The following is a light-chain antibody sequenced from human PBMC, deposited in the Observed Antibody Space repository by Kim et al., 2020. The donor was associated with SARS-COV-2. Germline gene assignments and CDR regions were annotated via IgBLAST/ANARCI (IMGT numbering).Light chain of an antibody. Sequence: HSVLTQPPSASGTPGQRVTISCSGSRSNIGSNYVYWYQQLPGAAPKLLIYENYQRPSGVPDRFSGSKSGTSASLAISGLRSEDEADYYCAAWDDSLSVHYFFGTGTKVTVL. CDR3: AAWDDSLSVHYF. V-gene: IGLV1-47*01. J-gene: IGLJ1*01. CDR1: RSNIGSNY. CDR2: ENY.